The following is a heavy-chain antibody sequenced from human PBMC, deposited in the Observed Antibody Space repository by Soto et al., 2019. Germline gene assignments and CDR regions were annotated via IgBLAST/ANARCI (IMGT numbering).Heavy chain of an antibody. D-gene: IGHD2-2*01. CDR3: ARDGRPSRRIVVVPAATYAYAQNWFDP. CDR2: ISAYNGNT. V-gene: IGHV1-18*04. CDR1: GYTFTSYG. Sequence: VASVKVSCKASGYTFTSYGISWVRQAPGQGLEWMGWISAYNGNTNYAQKLQGRVTMTTDTSTSTAYMELRSLRSDDTAVYYCARDGRPSRRIVVVPAATYAYAQNWFDPWGQGTLVTVSS. J-gene: IGHJ5*02.